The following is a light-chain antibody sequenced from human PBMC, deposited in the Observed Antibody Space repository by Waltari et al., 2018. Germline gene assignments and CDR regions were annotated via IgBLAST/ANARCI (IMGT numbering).Light chain of an antibody. Sequence: QSALTQPRSVSGSPGQSVTISCTGTSRDVGGYNYVSWPQQHPGKAPKPTIYDASKRPHGVPDRFSGYKSGNTASLTISGLQAEDEADYYCCSYAGSYTLVFGGGTKLTVL. CDR1: SRDVGGYNY. CDR3: CSYAGSYTLV. V-gene: IGLV2-11*01. CDR2: DAS. J-gene: IGLJ2*01.